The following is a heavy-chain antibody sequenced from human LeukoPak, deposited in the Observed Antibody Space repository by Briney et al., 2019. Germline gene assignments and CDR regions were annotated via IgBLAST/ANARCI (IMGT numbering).Heavy chain of an antibody. CDR1: GYSISSGYY. CDR2: IYHSGST. CDR3: VRELPAENYFDY. V-gene: IGHV4-38-2*02. Sequence: SETLSLTCTVSGYSISSGYYWGWIRQPPGKGLEWIGSIYHSGSTYYNPSLKSRVTISVDTSKNQFSLKLSSVTAADTAVYYCVRELPAENYFDYWGQGTLVTVSS. J-gene: IGHJ4*02.